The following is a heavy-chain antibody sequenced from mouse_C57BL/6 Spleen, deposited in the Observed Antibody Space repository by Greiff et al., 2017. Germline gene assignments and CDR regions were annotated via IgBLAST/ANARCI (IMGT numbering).Heavy chain of an antibody. Sequence: VQLQQSGPELVKPGASVKISCKASGYAFSGSWMNWVKQRPGKGLEWIGRIYPGDGDTNYNGKFKGKATLTADKSSSTAYMQLSSLTSEDSAVYFCARYEYVDFDYWGQGTTLTVAS. CDR3: ARYEYVDFDY. V-gene: IGHV1-82*01. CDR1: GYAFSGSW. CDR2: IYPGDGDT. J-gene: IGHJ2*01. D-gene: IGHD2-4*01.